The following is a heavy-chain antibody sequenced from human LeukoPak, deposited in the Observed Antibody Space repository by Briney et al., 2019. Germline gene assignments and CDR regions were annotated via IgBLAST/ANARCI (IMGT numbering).Heavy chain of an antibody. J-gene: IGHJ6*02. CDR1: GFTFSSFA. D-gene: IGHD6-13*01. CDR2: ISGSGGST. Sequence: GGSLRLSCAASGFTFSSFAMNWVRQAPGKGLEWVSTISGSGGSTYYADSVTGRFTISRDDSKNTLYLQMNSLRAEDTAVYYCAKLGSSSWYGVMTLDYYGMDVWGQGTTVTVSS. V-gene: IGHV3-23*01. CDR3: AKLGSSSWYGVMTLDYYGMDV.